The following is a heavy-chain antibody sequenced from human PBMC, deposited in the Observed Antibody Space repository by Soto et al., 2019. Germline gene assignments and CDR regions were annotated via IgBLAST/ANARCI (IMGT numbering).Heavy chain of an antibody. CDR1: GFTFSSYG. Sequence: QVQVVESGGGVVQPGRSLRLSCAASGFTFSSYGMHWVRQAPDKGLEWVAIISWDGNNKYYADSVRGRFTISRDTSKNTLFLQMNSLRAEDTAVYYCAKGGSSSARYFDRWGQGTLVSVSS. D-gene: IGHD6-6*01. CDR2: ISWDGNNK. V-gene: IGHV3-30*18. CDR3: AKGGSSSARYFDR. J-gene: IGHJ5*02.